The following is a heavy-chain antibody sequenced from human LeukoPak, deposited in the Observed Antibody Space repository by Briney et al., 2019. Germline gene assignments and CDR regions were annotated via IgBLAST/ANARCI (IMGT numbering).Heavy chain of an antibody. CDR1: GFTVITND. CDR2: LYSDGNT. V-gene: IGHV3-53*01. CDR3: ARGVEPLAANTLAY. Sequence: GGSLRLSCAASGFTVITNDMTWVRQAPGKGLEWVSDLYSDGNTKYADSVQGRFTISRDNSKNTLYLEMNSLSPDDTAVYYCARGVEPLAANTLAYWGQGTLVTVSS. D-gene: IGHD1-14*01. J-gene: IGHJ4*02.